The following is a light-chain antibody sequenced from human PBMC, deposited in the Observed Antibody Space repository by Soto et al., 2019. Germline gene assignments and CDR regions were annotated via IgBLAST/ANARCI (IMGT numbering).Light chain of an antibody. CDR1: KNDIGVYDF. V-gene: IGLV2-8*01. J-gene: IGLJ1*01. CDR2: EVV. Sequence: QSALTQPPSASGSPGQSVTISCTGTKNDIGVYDFVSWYQHHPGKAPRLIIYEVVQRPSGVPDRFSGSKSGNRASLTVSGLQAADEADYFCKSYAGSNTYVFGSGTKLTVL. CDR3: KSYAGSNTYV.